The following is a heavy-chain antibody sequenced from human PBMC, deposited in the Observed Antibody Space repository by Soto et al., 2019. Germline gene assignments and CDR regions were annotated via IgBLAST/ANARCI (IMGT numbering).Heavy chain of an antibody. J-gene: IGHJ3*01. CDR1: GFSVSRYG. D-gene: IGHD1-26*01. V-gene: IGHV3-30*18. CDR2: ISYVESTT. Sequence: QVQLVESGGGVVQPGRSLRLSCAASGFSVSRYGIHWVRQAPGKGLEWVAVISYVESTTYYADSVEGRITISIDNCKNTIFLQIKRLRPEDTAVYYCSKAMIGSYDAYAFDVWGQGTMVTVSS. CDR3: SKAMIGSYDAYAFDV.